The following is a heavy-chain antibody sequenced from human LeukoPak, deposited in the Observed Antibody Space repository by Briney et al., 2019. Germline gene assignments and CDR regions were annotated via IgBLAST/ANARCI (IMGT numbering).Heavy chain of an antibody. CDR3: ARAGYDFWSGYYSYFDY. CDR2: IYSGGST. D-gene: IGHD3-3*01. Sequence: GGSLRLSCAASGFTVSSNYMSWVRQAPGKGLEWVSVIYSGGSTYYADSVKGRFTISRDNSKNTLYLQMNSLRAEDTAVYYCARAGYDFWSGYYSYFDYWGQGTLVTVSS. CDR1: GFTVSSNY. V-gene: IGHV3-66*01. J-gene: IGHJ4*02.